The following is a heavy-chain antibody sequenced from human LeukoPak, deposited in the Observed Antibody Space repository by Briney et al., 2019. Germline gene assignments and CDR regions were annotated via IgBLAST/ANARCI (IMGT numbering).Heavy chain of an antibody. J-gene: IGHJ5*02. CDR1: GVSISTYY. CDR2: IYYSGST. Sequence: SETLSLTCSVSGVSISTYYWSWIRQPPGKGLEWIGYIYYSGSTNYNPSLKSRVTISVDTSKNQFSLKLSSVTAADTAVYYCARAPLSAVAVFDPWGQGTLVTVSS. CDR3: ARAPLSAVAVFDP. V-gene: IGHV4-59*01. D-gene: IGHD6-19*01.